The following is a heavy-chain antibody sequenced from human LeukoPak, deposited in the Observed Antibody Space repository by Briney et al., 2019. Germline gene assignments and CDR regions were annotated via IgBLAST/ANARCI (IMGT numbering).Heavy chain of an antibody. J-gene: IGHJ4*02. CDR3: AKEADNSGWYVDF. CDR1: GFTFSSYA. Sequence: GGSLRLSCAASGFTFSSYAMSWVRQAPGKGLEWVSLISGSGGTTYYVDSVKGRFTISRDTSKNSLSLQMNNLRADDTAVYYCAKEADNSGWYVDFWGQGTLVTVSS. CDR2: ISGSGGTT. V-gene: IGHV3-23*01. D-gene: IGHD6-19*01.